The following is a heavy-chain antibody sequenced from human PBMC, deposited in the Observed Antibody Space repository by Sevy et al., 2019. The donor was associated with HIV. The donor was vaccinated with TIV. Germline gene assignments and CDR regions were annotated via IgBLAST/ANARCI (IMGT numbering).Heavy chain of an antibody. CDR1: GFTFSSYA. Sequence: GGSLRLSCAASGFTFSSYAMSWVRQAPGKGLEWVSAISGSGGSTYYADSVKGRFTISRDNSKNTLYLQMNSLRAEEMAVYYCAKDPGIAVAGDYFDYWGQGTLVTVSS. CDR3: AKDPGIAVAGDYFDY. J-gene: IGHJ4*02. V-gene: IGHV3-23*01. CDR2: ISGSGGST. D-gene: IGHD6-19*01.